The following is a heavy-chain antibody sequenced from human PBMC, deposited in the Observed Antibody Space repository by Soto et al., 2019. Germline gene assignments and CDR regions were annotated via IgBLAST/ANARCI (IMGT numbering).Heavy chain of an antibody. J-gene: IGHJ4*02. V-gene: IGHV4-59*01. Sequence: SETLSLTCTVSGGSISSYYWSWIRQPPGKGLEWIGYIYYSGSTNYNPSLKSRVTISVDTSKNQFSLKLSSVTAADTAVYYCARWTSDYYGSGSHFDYWGQGTLVTVS. CDR2: IYYSGST. CDR1: GGSISSYY. CDR3: ARWTSDYYGSGSHFDY. D-gene: IGHD3-10*01.